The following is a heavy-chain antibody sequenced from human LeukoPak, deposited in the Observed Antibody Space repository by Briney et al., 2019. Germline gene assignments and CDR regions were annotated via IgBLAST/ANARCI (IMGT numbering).Heavy chain of an antibody. CDR2: ISYDGSNK. D-gene: IGHD6-6*01. Sequence: GGSLRLSCAASGFTFSSYAMHWVRQAPGKGLEWVAVISYDGSNKYYADSVKGRFTISRDNSKSTLYLQMNSLRAEDTAVYYCARSYSSYGYYYYGMDVWGQGTTVTVSS. V-gene: IGHV3-30-3*01. CDR1: GFTFSSYA. CDR3: ARSYSSYGYYYYGMDV. J-gene: IGHJ6*02.